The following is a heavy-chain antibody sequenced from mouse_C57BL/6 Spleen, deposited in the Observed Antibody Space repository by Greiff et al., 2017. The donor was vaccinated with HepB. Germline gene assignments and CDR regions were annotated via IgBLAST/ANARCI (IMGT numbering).Heavy chain of an antibody. Sequence: QVQLQQPGAELVKPGASVKLSCKASGYTFTSYWMHWVKQRPGQGLEWIGMIHPNSGSTNYNEKFKSKATLTVDKSSSTAYMQLRSLTSEDSAVYYCARSGYDYDIDYWGQGTTLTVSS. V-gene: IGHV1-64*01. CDR1: GYTFTSYW. CDR2: IHPNSGST. CDR3: ARSGYDYDIDY. J-gene: IGHJ2*01. D-gene: IGHD2-4*01.